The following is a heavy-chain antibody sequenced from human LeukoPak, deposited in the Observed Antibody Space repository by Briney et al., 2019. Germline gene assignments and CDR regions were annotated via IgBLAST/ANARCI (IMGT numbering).Heavy chain of an antibody. J-gene: IGHJ2*01. Sequence: SETLSLTCTISGYSISSGYYWGWIRQPPGKGLEWIGSIYSSGSTYYNPSLRSRVTISVDTSKNQFSLKLSSVTAADTAVYYCARVYYSNSYDYWYFDLWGRGTLVTVSS. CDR1: GYSISSGYY. CDR2: IYSSGST. D-gene: IGHD6-13*01. CDR3: ARVYYSNSYDYWYFDL. V-gene: IGHV4-38-2*02.